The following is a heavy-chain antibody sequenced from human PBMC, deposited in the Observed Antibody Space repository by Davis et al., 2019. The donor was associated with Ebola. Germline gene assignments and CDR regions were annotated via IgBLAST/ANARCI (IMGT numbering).Heavy chain of an antibody. J-gene: IGHJ3*02. D-gene: IGHD2-2*01. CDR1: GFTFTSYA. CDR2: ISSRGTNI. Sequence: GGSLRLSCAASGFTFTSYAMDWVRQAPGKGLEWVSYISSRGTNIYYADSVKGRFTISRDIAKNSLYLQMNSLRAEDTAVYYCARDGDVVVVDAFDIWGQGTMVTVSS. V-gene: IGHV3-48*04. CDR3: ARDGDVVVVDAFDI.